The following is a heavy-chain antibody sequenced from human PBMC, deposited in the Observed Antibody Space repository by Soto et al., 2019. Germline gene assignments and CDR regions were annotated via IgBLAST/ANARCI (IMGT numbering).Heavy chain of an antibody. V-gene: IGHV4-61*01. CDR3: ARFQRGNDILTGYNY. D-gene: IGHD3-9*01. CDR2: ISYGGSA. Sequence: SETLSLTCTVSGGSVSSRNYHWSWIRQPPGKGLEFIGYISYGGSANYNPSLGSRVTISVDTSKNQFSLNLSSVTAADTAVYYWARFQRGNDILTGYNYWGQGTLVTVSS. J-gene: IGHJ4*02. CDR1: GGSVSSRNYH.